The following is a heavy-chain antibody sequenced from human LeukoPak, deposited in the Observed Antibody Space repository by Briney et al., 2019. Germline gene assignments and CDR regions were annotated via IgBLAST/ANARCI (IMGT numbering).Heavy chain of an antibody. CDR1: GFTFSSSW. V-gene: IGHV3-74*01. J-gene: IGHJ4*02. CDR3: ATDRTGLFDS. Sequence: GGSLRLSCAASGFTFSSSWMHWVRQAPGEGLVWVSRTNPDGTTTTYADSVKGRFTISRDNARNTLFLQMNSLRVDDTAVYYCATDRTGLFDSCGRGTLVSVSS. CDR2: TNPDGTTT.